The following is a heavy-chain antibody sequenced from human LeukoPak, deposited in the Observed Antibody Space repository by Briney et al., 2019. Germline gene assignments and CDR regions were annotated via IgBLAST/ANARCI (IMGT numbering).Heavy chain of an antibody. D-gene: IGHD3/OR15-3a*01. J-gene: IGHJ5*02. V-gene: IGHV4-59*12. CDR3: ARVNAGLFDP. Sequence: SETLSLTCTVSGGSISNNYWSWIRQPPGKGLEWIGYIYNSGSTNYNPSLKSRVTISVDTSKNQFSLKLSSVTAADTAVYYCARVNAGLFDPWGQGTLVTVSS. CDR2: IYNSGST. CDR1: GGSISNNY.